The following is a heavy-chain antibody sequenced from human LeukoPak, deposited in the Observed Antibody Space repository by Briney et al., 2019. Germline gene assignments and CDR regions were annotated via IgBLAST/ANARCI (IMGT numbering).Heavy chain of an antibody. D-gene: IGHD5-12*01. Sequence: ASETLSLTCTVSGGSISSSSYYWGWIRKPPGKGLEWLGSIYYSGSTYYNPSLKSRVTISVDTSKNQFSLKLSSVTAADTAVYYCARIVATIWNYYYYYMDVWGKGTTVTVSS. J-gene: IGHJ6*03. CDR3: ARIVATIWNYYYYYMDV. CDR1: GGSISSSSYY. V-gene: IGHV4-39*07. CDR2: IYYSGST.